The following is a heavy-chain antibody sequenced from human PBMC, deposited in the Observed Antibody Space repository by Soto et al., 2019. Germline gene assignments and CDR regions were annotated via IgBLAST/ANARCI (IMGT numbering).Heavy chain of an antibody. V-gene: IGHV4-39*01. D-gene: IGHD3-9*01. CDR2: VYYRGNA. CDR3: ARLEGLATISYYFDF. CDR1: DDSINSDKYY. J-gene: IGHJ4*02. Sequence: PSETLSLTCSVSDDSINSDKYYWGWIRQPPGKGLEWIGSVYYRGNAYYNPSLQTRVTISLDKSKSQFSLKPNSVTAADSAVYFCARLEGLATISYYFDFWGPGALVTVSS.